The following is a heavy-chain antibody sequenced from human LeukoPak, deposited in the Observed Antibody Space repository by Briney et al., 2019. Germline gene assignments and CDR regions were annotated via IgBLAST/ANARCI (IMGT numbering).Heavy chain of an antibody. CDR3: ARDRTISLGTSKEIKYITIFDY. CDR1: GYTFTGYY. J-gene: IGHJ4*02. CDR2: INPNSGGT. V-gene: IGHV1-2*02. Sequence: ASVKVSCKASGYTFTGYYMHWVRHAPGQGLEWMGWINPNSGGTNYAQKFQGRVTMTRDTSISTAYMELSRLRSDDTAVYYCARDRTISLGTSKEIKYITIFDYWGQGTLVTVPS. D-gene: IGHD3-3*01.